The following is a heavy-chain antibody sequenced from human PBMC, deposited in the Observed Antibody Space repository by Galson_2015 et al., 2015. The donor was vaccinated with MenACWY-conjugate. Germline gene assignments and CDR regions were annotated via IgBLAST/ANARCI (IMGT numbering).Heavy chain of an antibody. D-gene: IGHD5-24*01. CDR2: INQDGSEK. CDR3: ARLPAGSEIRYFYGMDV. CDR1: GFTFSSNW. V-gene: IGHV3-7*03. J-gene: IGHJ6*02. Sequence: SLRLSCAASGFTFSSNWMSWVRQAPGKGLEWVANINQDGSEKYYVDSMKGRFTISRDDAKNSLYLQKNSLRAEDTAVYYCARLPAGSEIRYFYGMDVWGQGTTVTVSS.